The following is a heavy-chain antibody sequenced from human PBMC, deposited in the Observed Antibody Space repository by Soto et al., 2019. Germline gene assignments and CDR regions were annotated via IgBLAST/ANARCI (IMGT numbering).Heavy chain of an antibody. Sequence: EVQLVESGGGLVQPRGSLSLSCAASGFTFTSHSMNWVRQAPGKGLEWISYISGASTHIYYADSVKGRFTISRDNAKNSLYLQMNSLRAEDTAVYYCARSAYQLLRNVAFDFWGQGTMVTVSS. J-gene: IGHJ3*01. D-gene: IGHD2-2*01. CDR3: ARSAYQLLRNVAFDF. V-gene: IGHV3-48*04. CDR1: GFTFTSHS. CDR2: ISGASTHI.